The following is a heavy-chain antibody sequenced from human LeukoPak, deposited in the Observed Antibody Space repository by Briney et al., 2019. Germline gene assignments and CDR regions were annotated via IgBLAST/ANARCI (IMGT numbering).Heavy chain of an antibody. Sequence: GGSLRLSCAVSGFTFSSYEMNWVRQAPGKGLEWVSYISSSDSPIYYADSVKGRFTISRDNAKNSLYLQMNSLRADDTAVYYCARDGPIWSTTGNPFDYWGQGTLVTVSS. CDR1: GFTFSSYE. J-gene: IGHJ4*02. CDR3: ARDGPIWSTTGNPFDY. D-gene: IGHD4-17*01. V-gene: IGHV3-48*03. CDR2: ISSSDSPI.